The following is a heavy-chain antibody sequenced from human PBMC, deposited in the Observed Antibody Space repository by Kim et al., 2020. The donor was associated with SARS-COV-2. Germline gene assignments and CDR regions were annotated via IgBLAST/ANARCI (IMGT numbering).Heavy chain of an antibody. CDR3: APDPRDGYDEPH. CDR2: IWYDGSNK. Sequence: GGSLRLSCAASGFTFSSYGMHWVRQAPGKGLEWVAVIWYDGSNKYYADSVKGRFTISRDNSKNTLYLQMNSLRAEDTAVYYCAPDPRDGYDEPHWGQGTLVTVSS. J-gene: IGHJ4*02. V-gene: IGHV3-33*01. CDR1: GFTFSSYG. D-gene: IGHD5-12*01.